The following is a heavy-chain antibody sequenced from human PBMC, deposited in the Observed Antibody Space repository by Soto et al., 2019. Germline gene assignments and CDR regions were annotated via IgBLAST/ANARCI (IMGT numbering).Heavy chain of an antibody. CDR3: ARGYCTRSSCYIGGFYYYGMDV. CDR2: ISSDSSYK. Sequence: GGSLRLSCAASGFTLSRHTMNWVRQAPGKGLEWVSSISSDSSYKYYTDSVKGRFTVSRDNDKNSLYLQMDSLRAEDTAVYYCARGYCTRSSCYIGGFYYYGMDVWGQGATVPVSS. CDR1: GFTLSRHT. V-gene: IGHV3-21*01. D-gene: IGHD2-2*01. J-gene: IGHJ6*02.